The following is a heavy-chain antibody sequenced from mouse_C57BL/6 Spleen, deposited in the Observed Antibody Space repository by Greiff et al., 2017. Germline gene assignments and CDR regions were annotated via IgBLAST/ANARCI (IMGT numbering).Heavy chain of an antibody. Sequence: VQLQQSGAELARPGASVKMSCKASGYTFTSYTMHWVKQRPGQGLEWIGYINPSSGYTKYNQKFKDKATLTADKSSSTAYMQLSSLTSEDSAVXYCSRTYYSTYYFDYWGQGTTLTVSS. CDR1: GYTFTSYT. CDR2: INPSSGYT. D-gene: IGHD2-5*01. CDR3: SRTYYSTYYFDY. V-gene: IGHV1-4*01. J-gene: IGHJ2*01.